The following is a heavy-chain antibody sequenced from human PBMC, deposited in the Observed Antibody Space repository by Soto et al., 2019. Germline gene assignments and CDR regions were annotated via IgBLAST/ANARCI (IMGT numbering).Heavy chain of an antibody. V-gene: IGHV5-51*01. J-gene: IGHJ4*02. Sequence: EVQLVQSGAEVKKPGESLKISCKGSGYSFTSYWIGWVRQMPGKGLEWMGIIYPGDSDTRYSPSFQGQVTISADKSISTAYLQWSSLKASDTAMYYCARLRTHYYDTSGYPGEFDYWGQGTLVTVSS. CDR2: IYPGDSDT. CDR3: ARLRTHYYDTSGYPGEFDY. D-gene: IGHD3-22*01. CDR1: GYSFTSYW.